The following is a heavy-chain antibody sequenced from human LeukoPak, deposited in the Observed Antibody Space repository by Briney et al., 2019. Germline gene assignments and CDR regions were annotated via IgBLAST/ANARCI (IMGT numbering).Heavy chain of an antibody. Sequence: GESLKISCKGSGYSFTSYWIGWVRQMPGKGLEWMGIIYPGDSDTRYSPSFQGQVTISGDKSISTAYLKWSSLKASDTAIYYCTIKDVSGSYYNVWGQGTLVTVSS. V-gene: IGHV5-51*01. J-gene: IGHJ4*02. CDR2: IYPGDSDT. D-gene: IGHD3-10*01. CDR1: GYSFTSYW. CDR3: TIKDVSGSYYNV.